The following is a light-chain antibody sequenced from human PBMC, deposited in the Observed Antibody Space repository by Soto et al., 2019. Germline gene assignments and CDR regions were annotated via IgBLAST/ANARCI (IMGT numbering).Light chain of an antibody. V-gene: IGLV2-14*01. J-gene: IGLJ2*01. CDR1: SSDVGGYNY. CDR3: SSYTSRNSRVV. CDR2: DVS. Sequence: QSALTQPASVSGSPGQSSTISCTGTSSDVGGYNYVSWYQQHPGRAPKLMIYDVSNRPSGVSNRFSGSKSGNTASLTISGLQAEDEAEYYCSSYTSRNSRVVFGGGTKLTVL.